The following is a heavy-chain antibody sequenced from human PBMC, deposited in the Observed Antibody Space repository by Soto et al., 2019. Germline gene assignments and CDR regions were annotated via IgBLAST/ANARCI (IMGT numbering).Heavy chain of an antibody. Sequence: LSPTCAASDYSIITGYYRGWLRRTPGTGLERIGSIYYNGNTYYNPSIKSRVTISVDTPKNHFSLRLTSVTAADTAVYYCARQGYGSGPNYLDSWGQGTLVTVSS. CDR1: DYSIITGYY. CDR2: IYYNGNT. CDR3: ARQGYGSGPNYLDS. J-gene: IGHJ4*02. D-gene: IGHD3-10*01. V-gene: IGHV4-38-2*01.